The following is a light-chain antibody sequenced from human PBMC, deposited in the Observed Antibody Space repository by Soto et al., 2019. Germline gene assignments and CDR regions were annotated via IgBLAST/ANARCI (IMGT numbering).Light chain of an antibody. Sequence: EIVMTQSPATLSVSPGERATLPCRASQSANIYLAWYQQKPGQAPRLLIFGASSRATGIPARFSGSGSGTEFNLTISSLQSEDFAVYFCQQYDDWLRLTFGGGTKVDIK. V-gene: IGKV3D-15*01. CDR1: QSANIY. CDR2: GAS. J-gene: IGKJ4*01. CDR3: QQYDDWLRLT.